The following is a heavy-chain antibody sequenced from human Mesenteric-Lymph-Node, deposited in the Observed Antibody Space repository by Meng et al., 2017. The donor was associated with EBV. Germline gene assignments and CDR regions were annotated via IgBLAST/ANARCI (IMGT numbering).Heavy chain of an antibody. D-gene: IGHD3-16*01. J-gene: IGHJ5*02. CDR1: GGSFSDYY. Sequence: VQLPESGPGMVKPSETLSLTCAVYGGSFSDYYWTWISQPPGKGLEWIGEVSHGRSNIYNTSLESRVTISVDTSKNQFSLKVTSVTAADTAVYYCATVGTYASNVDPWGQGTLVTVSS. V-gene: IGHV4-34*10. CDR2: VSHGRSN. CDR3: ATVGTYASNVDP.